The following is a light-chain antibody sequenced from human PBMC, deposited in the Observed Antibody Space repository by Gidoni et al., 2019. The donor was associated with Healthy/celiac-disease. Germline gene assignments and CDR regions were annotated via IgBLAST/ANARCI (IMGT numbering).Light chain of an antibody. CDR2: SNN. CDR1: SPDTVSIT. CDR3: AAWDDSLNGPRVV. V-gene: IGLV1-44*01. Sequence: QSVLTQPPSASGTPGTRVPTSCSGSSPDTVSITVNWYQQLPGTAPKLLIYSNNQRPSWVPDRFSGSKSGTSASLAISGLQSEDEADYYCAAWDDSLNGPRVVFGGGTKLTVL. J-gene: IGLJ2*01.